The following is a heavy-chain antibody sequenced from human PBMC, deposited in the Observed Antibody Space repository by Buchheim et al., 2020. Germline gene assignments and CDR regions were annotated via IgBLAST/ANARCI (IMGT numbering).Heavy chain of an antibody. CDR2: LSSSSRPM. J-gene: IGHJ4*02. Sequence: EVQLVESGGGLVQPWGSLRLSCAASGFTFSTHHMNLVRQAPGKGLEWVSYLSSSSRPMYYADSVQARFTISRDNAKNSLYLQMNSLRDADTAVYYCARETFTNDVGPGREDYWGQGT. V-gene: IGHV3-48*02. D-gene: IGHD3-10*01. CDR1: GFTFSTHH. CDR3: ARETFTNDVGPGREDY.